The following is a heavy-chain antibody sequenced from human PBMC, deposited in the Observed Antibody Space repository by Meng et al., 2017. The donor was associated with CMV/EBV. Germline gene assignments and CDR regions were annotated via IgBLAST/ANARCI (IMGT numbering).Heavy chain of an antibody. Sequence: ASGFTFRDYYMSWIRQAPGKGLEWVSYISSSSSYTNYADSVKGRFTISRDNAKNSLYLQMNSLRAEDAAVYYCARGGSFRNRYYFDYWGQGTLVTVSS. D-gene: IGHD3-16*02. J-gene: IGHJ4*02. V-gene: IGHV3-11*06. CDR3: ARGGSFRNRYYFDY. CDR1: GFTFRDYY. CDR2: ISSSSSYT.